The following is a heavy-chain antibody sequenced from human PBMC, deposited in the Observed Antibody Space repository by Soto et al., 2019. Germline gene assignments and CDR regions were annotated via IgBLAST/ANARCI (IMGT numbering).Heavy chain of an antibody. CDR3: AGRNGAAGTSRWFDP. Sequence: ASVKISCKASGYTFTSYGISWVRQAPGQGLEWMGWISAYNGNTNYAQKLQGRVTMTTDTSTSTAYMELRSLRSDDTAVYYCAGRNGAAGTSRWFDPWGQGTLLTVSS. J-gene: IGHJ5*02. CDR1: GYTFTSYG. V-gene: IGHV1-18*01. D-gene: IGHD6-13*01. CDR2: ISAYNGNT.